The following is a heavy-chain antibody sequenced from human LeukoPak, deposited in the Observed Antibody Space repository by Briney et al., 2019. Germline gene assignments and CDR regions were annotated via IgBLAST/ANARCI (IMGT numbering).Heavy chain of an antibody. Sequence: ASVTVSCTASGYTFTSYAMHWVRQAPGQGLEWMGWINTNTGNPTYAQGFTGRFVFSLDTSVSTAYLQISSLKAEDTAVYYCARDGLSGYVDFDYWGQGTLVTVSS. CDR3: ARDGLSGYVDFDY. CDR2: INTNTGNP. J-gene: IGHJ4*02. V-gene: IGHV7-4-1*02. CDR1: GYTFTSYA. D-gene: IGHD5-12*01.